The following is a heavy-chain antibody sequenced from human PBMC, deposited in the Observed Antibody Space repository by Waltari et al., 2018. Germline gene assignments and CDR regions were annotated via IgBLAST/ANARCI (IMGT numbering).Heavy chain of an antibody. D-gene: IGHD5-12*01. J-gene: IGHJ6*03. Sequence: QLQLQESGPGLVKPSETLSLTCTVSGGSLSSSSYFWAWIRQPPGKGLEWIGSIDYSGSTYYNWSLNSRVTISVDRSTNQVSRKLTSGTAADTAVYFCAREVPRNGYIGLIYYYMDVWGKGTTVTVSS. CDR1: GGSLSSSSYF. V-gene: IGHV4-39*01. CDR2: IDYSGST. CDR3: AREVPRNGYIGLIYYYMDV.